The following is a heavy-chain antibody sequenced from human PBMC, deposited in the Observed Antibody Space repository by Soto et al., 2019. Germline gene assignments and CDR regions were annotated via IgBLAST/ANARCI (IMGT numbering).Heavy chain of an antibody. CDR1: GFTFSSYA. D-gene: IGHD6-19*01. CDR3: AKVRAPSISSGWIRAHFDY. Sequence: GGSLRLSCAASGFTFSSYAMSWVRQAPGKGLEWVSAISGSGGSTYYADSVKGRFTISRDNSKNTLYLQMNSLRAEDTAVYYCAKVRAPSISSGWIRAHFDYWGQGTLVTVSS. J-gene: IGHJ4*02. V-gene: IGHV3-23*01. CDR2: ISGSGGST.